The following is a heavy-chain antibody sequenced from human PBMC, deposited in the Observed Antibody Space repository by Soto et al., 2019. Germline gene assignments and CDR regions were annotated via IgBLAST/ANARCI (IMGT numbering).Heavy chain of an antibody. D-gene: IGHD1-20*01. V-gene: IGHV4-59*01. J-gene: IGHJ3*02. CDR1: GGSISSYY. Sequence: SETLSLTCTVSGGSISSYYWSWIRQPPGKGLEWIGYIYYSGSTNYNPSLKSRVTISVDTSKNQFSLKLSSMTAADTAVYCCARDLRVYNWNRGIGAGAGDAFDIWGQGTMVTVSS. CDR2: IYYSGST. CDR3: ARDLRVYNWNRGIGAGAGDAFDI.